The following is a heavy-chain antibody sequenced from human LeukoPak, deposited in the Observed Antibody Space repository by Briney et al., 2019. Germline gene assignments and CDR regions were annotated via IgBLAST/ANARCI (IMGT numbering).Heavy chain of an antibody. J-gene: IGHJ3*02. CDR2: ISISGGST. V-gene: IGHV3-23*01. CDR3: AKHREYDRSDAFHM. CDR1: GFTFSSYT. D-gene: IGHD3-22*01. Sequence: GGSLRLSCAASGFTFSSYTMSWVRQAPGKGLEWVSDISISGGSTYYADSVNGRFTISRDNSKNTLFLQMNNLRAEDTALYYCAKHREYDRSDAFHMWGQGTMVTVSS.